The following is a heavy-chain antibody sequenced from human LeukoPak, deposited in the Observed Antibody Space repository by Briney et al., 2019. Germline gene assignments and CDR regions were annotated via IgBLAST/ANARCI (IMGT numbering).Heavy chain of an antibody. V-gene: IGHV1-18*01. CDR3: ARVDWSSSWSYYWYFDL. CDR2: ISAYNGNT. D-gene: IGHD6-13*01. J-gene: IGHJ2*01. CDR1: GYTFTSYG. Sequence: ASVKVSCKASGYTFTSYGISWVRQAPGQGLEWMGWISAYNGNTNYAQKLQGRVTMTTDTSTSTAYMELRSLRSDDTAVYYCARVDWSSSWSYYWYFDLWGRGTLVTVSS.